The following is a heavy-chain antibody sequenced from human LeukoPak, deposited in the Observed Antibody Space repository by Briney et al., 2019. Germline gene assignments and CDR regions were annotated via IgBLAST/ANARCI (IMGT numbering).Heavy chain of an antibody. CDR3: ARGGGLDV. V-gene: IGHV3-7*03. Sequence: GGSLRLSCAASRFTFTNYWMSWARQAPGKGLEWVASINHNGNVNYYVDSVKGRFTISRDNAKNSLYLQMSNLRAEDTAVYFCARGGGLDVWGQGATVTVSS. J-gene: IGHJ6*02. CDR1: RFTFTNYW. D-gene: IGHD3-16*01. CDR2: INHNGNVN.